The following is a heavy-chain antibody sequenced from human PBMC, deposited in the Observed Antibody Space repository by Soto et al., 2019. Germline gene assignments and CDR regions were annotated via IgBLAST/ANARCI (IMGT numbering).Heavy chain of an antibody. V-gene: IGHV1-2*02. CDR2: INPNSGGT. CDR3: ARERDTYGYYYGMDV. J-gene: IGHJ6*02. Sequence: ASVKVSCKASGYTFTGYYMHWVRQAPGQGLEWMGWINPNSGGTNYAQKFQGRVTMTRDTSISTAYMELSRLRSDDTAVYYCARERDTYGYYYGMDVWGQGTTVTVS. CDR1: GYTFTGYY. D-gene: IGHD5-18*01.